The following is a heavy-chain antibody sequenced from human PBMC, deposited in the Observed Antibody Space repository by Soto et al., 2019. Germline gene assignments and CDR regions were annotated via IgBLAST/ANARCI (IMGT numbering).Heavy chain of an antibody. Sequence: SETLSLTCTVSGGSISSGDYYWSWIRQPPGRGLEWIGYIYYSGSTYYNPSLKSRVTISVDTSKNQFSLKLSSVTAADTAVYYCARWIQLWSPIGRHYRYGDVWGQGTTVTVSS. CDR3: ARWIQLWSPIGRHYRYGDV. J-gene: IGHJ6*02. V-gene: IGHV4-30-4*01. CDR1: GGSISSGDYY. CDR2: IYYSGST. D-gene: IGHD5-18*01.